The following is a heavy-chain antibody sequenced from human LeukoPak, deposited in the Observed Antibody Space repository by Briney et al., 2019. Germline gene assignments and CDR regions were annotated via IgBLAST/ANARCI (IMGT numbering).Heavy chain of an antibody. V-gene: IGHV3-7*01. CDR2: IKGDGSEK. J-gene: IGHJ4*02. CDR3: ARDFRFLEDY. Sequence: GGSLRLSCAASGFTFSSYWMTSVRQAPGKGLEWVGNIKGDGSEKYYVDSVKGRFTISRDNAKNSLYLQMNSLRAEDTAVYYCARDFRFLEDYWGQGTLVTVSS. D-gene: IGHD3-3*01. CDR1: GFTFSSYW.